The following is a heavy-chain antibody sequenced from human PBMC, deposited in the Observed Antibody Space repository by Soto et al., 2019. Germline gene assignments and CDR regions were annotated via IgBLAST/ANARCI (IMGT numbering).Heavy chain of an antibody. Sequence: PSETLSLTCAVSGGSISSGGYSWIWIRHPPGKGLEWIGYIYHSGSTYYNPSLKSRVTISVDRSKNQFSLKLSSVTAADTAVYYCARVTMVRGVIGVVDYWGQGTLVTVSS. V-gene: IGHV4-30-2*01. CDR2: IYHSGST. CDR1: GGSISSGGYS. D-gene: IGHD3-10*01. CDR3: ARVTMVRGVIGVVDY. J-gene: IGHJ4*02.